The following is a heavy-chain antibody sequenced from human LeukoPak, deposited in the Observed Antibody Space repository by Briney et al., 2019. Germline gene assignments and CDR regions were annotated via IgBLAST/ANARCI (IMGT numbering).Heavy chain of an antibody. J-gene: IGHJ4*02. D-gene: IGHD3-22*01. CDR3: ARHGPDYYDSSGYYPHFDY. CDR1: GGSISSYY. CDR2: IYYSGST. V-gene: IGHV4-59*08. Sequence: KPSETLSLTCTVSGGSISSYYWSWTRQPPGKGLEWIGYIYYSGSTNYNPSLKSRVNISEDTSKNQFSLKLSSVTAADTAVYYCARHGPDYYDSSGYYPHFDYWGQGTLVTVSS.